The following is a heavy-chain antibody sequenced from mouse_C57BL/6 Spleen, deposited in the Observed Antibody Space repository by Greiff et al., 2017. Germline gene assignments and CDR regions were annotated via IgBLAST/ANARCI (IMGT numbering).Heavy chain of an antibody. Sequence: EVMLVESEGGLVQPGSSMKLSCTASGFTFSDYYMAWVRQVPEKGLEWVANINYDGSSTYYLDSLKSRFIISRANAKNILYLQMSSLKSEDTATYYCARDRGTTNWYFDVWGTGTTVTVSS. V-gene: IGHV5-16*01. D-gene: IGHD2-1*01. CDR1: GFTFSDYY. J-gene: IGHJ1*03. CDR2: INYDGSST. CDR3: ARDRGTTNWYFDV.